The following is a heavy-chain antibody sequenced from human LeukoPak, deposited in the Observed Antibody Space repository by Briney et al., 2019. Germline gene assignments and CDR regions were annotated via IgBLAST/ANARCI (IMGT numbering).Heavy chain of an antibody. CDR3: ARDPRAHSIDY. CDR1: GFTSSSYS. J-gene: IGHJ4*02. Sequence: GGSLRLSCAASGFTSSSYSMNWVRQAPGKGLEWVSSISSSSSYIYYADSVKGRFTISRDNAKNSLYLQMNSLRAEDTAVYYCARDPRAHSIDYWGQGTLVTVSS. V-gene: IGHV3-21*01. CDR2: ISSSSSYI.